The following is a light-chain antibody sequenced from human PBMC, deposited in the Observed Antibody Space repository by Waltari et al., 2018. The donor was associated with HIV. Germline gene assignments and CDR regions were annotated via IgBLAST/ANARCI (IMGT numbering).Light chain of an antibody. CDR3: SSYTSSSWV. Sequence: HSALTQPASVSGSPGQSITISCTGLSSVVDYYIYDCWYQQHPGKAPKLMIYDVTHRPSGVSNRFSGSKSGNTASLTISGLQAEDEADYYCSSYTSSSWVFGGGTKLTVL. CDR1: SSVVDYYIY. CDR2: DVT. V-gene: IGLV2-14*03. J-gene: IGLJ3*02.